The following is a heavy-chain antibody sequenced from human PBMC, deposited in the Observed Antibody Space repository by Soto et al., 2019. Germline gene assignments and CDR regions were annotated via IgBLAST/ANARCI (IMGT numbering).Heavy chain of an antibody. CDR3: ARATGYSSSWPFDY. J-gene: IGHJ4*02. V-gene: IGHV1-2*02. D-gene: IGHD6-13*01. Sequence: ASVKVSCKASGYTFTGYYMHWVRQAPGQGLGWMGWINPNSGGTNYAQKFQGRVTMTRDTSISTAYMELSRLRSDDTAVYYCARATGYSSSWPFDYWGQGTLVTVSS. CDR2: INPNSGGT. CDR1: GYTFTGYY.